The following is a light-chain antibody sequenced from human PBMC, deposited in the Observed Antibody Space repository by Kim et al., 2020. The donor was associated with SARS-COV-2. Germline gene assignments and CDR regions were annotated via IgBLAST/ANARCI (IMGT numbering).Light chain of an antibody. CDR3: QSYDSSNHWV. Sequence: KTVTISCPGSSGSIASHYVQWYQQRPGSAPTTVIYEDNQRPSGVPDRFSGSIDSSSNSASLTISGLKTADEADYYCQSYDSSNHWVFGGGTQLTVL. CDR2: EDN. CDR1: SGSIASHY. J-gene: IGLJ3*02. V-gene: IGLV6-57*02.